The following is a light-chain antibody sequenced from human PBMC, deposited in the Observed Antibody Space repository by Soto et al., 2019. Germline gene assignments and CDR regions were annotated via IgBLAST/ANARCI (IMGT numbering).Light chain of an antibody. CDR2: DAS. V-gene: IGKV3-11*01. CDR1: QSVSSY. Sequence: EIVLTQSPATQSLSPGERATLSCRASQSVSSYLAWYQQKPGQDPRLLIYDASNRATGIPARFSRSGSGTDFTRTISCLEPNDFPVDYCQHGNNWPLAYGGGTKVEI. CDR3: QHGNNWPLA. J-gene: IGKJ4*01.